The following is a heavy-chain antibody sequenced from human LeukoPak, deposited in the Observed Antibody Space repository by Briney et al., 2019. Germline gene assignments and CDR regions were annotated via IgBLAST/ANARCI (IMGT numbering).Heavy chain of an antibody. Sequence: SETLSLTCTVSGYYISSGCYWGWIRQPPGKGLEWIGNIYNSGSTYYNPSLKSRVTISVDTSKNQFSLKLSSVTAADTAVYYCARLIVRRWYLDPWGQGTLVTVSS. J-gene: IGHJ5*02. V-gene: IGHV4-38-2*02. CDR2: IYNSGST. CDR1: GYYISSGCY. D-gene: IGHD4-23*01. CDR3: ARLIVRRWYLDP.